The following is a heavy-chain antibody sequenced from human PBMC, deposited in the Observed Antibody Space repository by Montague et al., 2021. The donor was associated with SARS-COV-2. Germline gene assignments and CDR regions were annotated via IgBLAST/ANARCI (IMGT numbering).Heavy chain of an antibody. V-gene: IGHV3-23*01. Sequence: SLRLSCAASGFTFSSYAMSWVRQAPGKGLEWVSAISGSGGSTYYXXSLKGRFTISRDNSKNTLYLQMNGLRAEDTAVYYCAKWLDPEPYDYGDPRAFDIWGQGTMVTVSS. CDR2: ISGSGGST. CDR3: AKWLDPEPYDYGDPRAFDI. CDR1: GFTFSSYA. J-gene: IGHJ3*02. D-gene: IGHD4-17*01.